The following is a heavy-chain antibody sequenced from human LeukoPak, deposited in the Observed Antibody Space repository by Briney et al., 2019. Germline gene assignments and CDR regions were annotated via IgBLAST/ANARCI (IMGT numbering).Heavy chain of an antibody. CDR1: GFFFDSYS. V-gene: IGHV3-48*01. CDR3: AKDNFAAAGTYRPKYFDY. CDR2: ITAGSDTI. D-gene: IGHD6-13*01. Sequence: PGGSLRLSCAASGFFFDSYSLNWVRQAPGKGLEWISYITAGSDTIFYADSVEGRFTISRDNSKNSLYLQMNSLRAEDTALYYCAKDNFAAAGTYRPKYFDYWGQGTLVTVSS. J-gene: IGHJ4*02.